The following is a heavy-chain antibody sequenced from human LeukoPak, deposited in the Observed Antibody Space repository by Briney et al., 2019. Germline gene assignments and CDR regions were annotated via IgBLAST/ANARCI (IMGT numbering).Heavy chain of an antibody. Sequence: GASVKVSCKASGYTFSSYGISGVRQAPGQGLEWMGWSSDYDPDRNYAQRFQGRLTVTTDTSTSTAYMELRSLTSDDTAIYYCVRDYYCSSNTCHDCFDPWGQGTLVTVSS. V-gene: IGHV1-18*01. CDR2: SSDYDPDR. CDR3: VRDYYCSSNTCHDCFDP. J-gene: IGHJ5*02. CDR1: GYTFSSYG. D-gene: IGHD2-15*01.